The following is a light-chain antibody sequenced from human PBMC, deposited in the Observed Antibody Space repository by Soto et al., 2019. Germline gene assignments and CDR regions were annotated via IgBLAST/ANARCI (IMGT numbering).Light chain of an antibody. CDR3: QHYNRYT. Sequence: DIQMTQSPSTLSASVGDRVTITCRASQSISSWLAWYQQKPGKAPKLLLYHASSLESGVPSRFSGSGSGTELTLTISSLQPDDFATYYCQHYNRYTFGQGTKLEIK. CDR2: HAS. CDR1: QSISSW. J-gene: IGKJ2*01. V-gene: IGKV1-5*01.